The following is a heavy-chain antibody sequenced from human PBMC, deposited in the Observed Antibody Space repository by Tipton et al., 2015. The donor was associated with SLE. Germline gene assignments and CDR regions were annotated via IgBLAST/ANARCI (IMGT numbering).Heavy chain of an antibody. V-gene: IGHV3-74*03. Sequence: GSLRLSCAASGFNLRSYWMHWVRQVPGEGLVWVSRINEGGTDSMYADSVKGRFTISKDNARDTVYLQMNSLRVEDTALYYCVRDSHLNNRLWSLEDWGRGTLVTVSS. CDR1: GFNLRSYW. J-gene: IGHJ4*02. CDR3: VRDSHLNNRLWSLED. D-gene: IGHD2-21*01. CDR2: INEGGTDS.